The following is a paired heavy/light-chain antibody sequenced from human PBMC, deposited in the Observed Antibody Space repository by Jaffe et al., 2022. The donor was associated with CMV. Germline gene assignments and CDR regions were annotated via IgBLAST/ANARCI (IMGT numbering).Light chain of an antibody. Sequence: EIVMTQSPATLSVSPGERVILSCRASQSVSSNLAWYQQKSGQAPRLLIYGASTRATAIPARFSGSGAGTEFTLTISSLQSEDFAVYYCHQYTNWPLTFGGGTKVEIK. CDR3: HQYTNWPLT. CDR1: QSVSSN. J-gene: IGKJ4*01. CDR2: GAS. V-gene: IGKV3-15*01.
Heavy chain of an antibody. CDR3: VRQLRGRSEGAVAGPFDF. Sequence: EVQLLESGGGLLQPGGSLRLSCAASGFIFDTYAMIWVRQAPGKGLEWVASISPDTYYTYYADSVRGRFTISRDNSKNTLSLQMNSLRVEDTALYSCVRQLRGRSEGAVAGPFDFWGQGALVTVSS. CDR1: GFIFDTYA. D-gene: IGHD6-19*01. J-gene: IGHJ4*02. V-gene: IGHV3-23*01. CDR2: ISPDTYYT.